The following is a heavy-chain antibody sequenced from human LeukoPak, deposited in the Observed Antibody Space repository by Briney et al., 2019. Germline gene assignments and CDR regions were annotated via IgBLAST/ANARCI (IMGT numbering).Heavy chain of an antibody. D-gene: IGHD4-11*01. Sequence: SVKVSCKASGGTFSSYTISWVRQAPGQGLEWMGRIIPILGIANYAQKFQGRVTITADKSTSTAYMGLSSLRSEDTAVYYCASPDLGDYSNSPQGYGMDVWGQGTTVTVSS. V-gene: IGHV1-69*02. J-gene: IGHJ6*02. CDR3: ASPDLGDYSNSPQGYGMDV. CDR1: GGTFSSYT. CDR2: IIPILGIA.